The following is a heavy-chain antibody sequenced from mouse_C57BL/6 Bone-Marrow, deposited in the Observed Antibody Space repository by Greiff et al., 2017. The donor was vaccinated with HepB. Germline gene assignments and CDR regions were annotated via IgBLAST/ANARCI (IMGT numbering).Heavy chain of an antibody. D-gene: IGHD1-1*01. J-gene: IGHJ4*01. CDR2: INPGSGGT. Sequence: QVQLQQSGAELVRPGTSVKVSCKASGYAFTNYLIEWVKQRPGQGLEWIGVINPGSGGTNYNEKFKGKATLTADKSSSTAYMQLSSLTSEDSAVYFCARGITTVVATRAMDYWGQGTSVTVSS. V-gene: IGHV1-54*01. CDR3: ARGITTVVATRAMDY. CDR1: GYAFTNYL.